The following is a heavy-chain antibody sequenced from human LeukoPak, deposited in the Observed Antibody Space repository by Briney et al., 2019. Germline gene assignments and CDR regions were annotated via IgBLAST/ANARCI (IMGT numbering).Heavy chain of an antibody. CDR1: GGSISRYY. Sequence: KPSETQSLTCTVSGGSISRYYWSWIRQPPGKGLEWIGYIYYSGSTNYNPSLKSRVTISVDTSKNQFSLKLSSVTAADTAVYYCARDPDTRLGGAFDIWGQGTMVTVSS. CDR3: ARDPDTRLGGAFDI. J-gene: IGHJ3*02. V-gene: IGHV4-59*01. CDR2: IYYSGST. D-gene: IGHD2-2*02.